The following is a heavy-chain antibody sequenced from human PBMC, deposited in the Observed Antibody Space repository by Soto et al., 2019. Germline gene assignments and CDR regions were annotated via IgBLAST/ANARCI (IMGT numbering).Heavy chain of an antibody. V-gene: IGHV4-59*08. CDR3: ARARVVTAIPYYFDY. Sequence: SETLSLTCTVSGGSTSSYYWSWIRQPPGKRLEWIGYIYYSGSTNYNPSLKSRVDISIDTSKKQFSLKLSSVTAADTAVYYCARARVVTAIPYYFDYWGQGTLVTVSS. D-gene: IGHD2-21*02. CDR1: GGSTSSYY. J-gene: IGHJ4*02. CDR2: IYYSGST.